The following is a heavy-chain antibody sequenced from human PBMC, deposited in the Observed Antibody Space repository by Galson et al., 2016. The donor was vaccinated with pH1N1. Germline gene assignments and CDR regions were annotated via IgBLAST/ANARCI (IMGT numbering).Heavy chain of an antibody. D-gene: IGHD3-10*01. J-gene: IGHJ5*02. Sequence: SLRLSCAASGLPFDDYYFMWIRQAPDRGLEWVSFIRGKRFGQTTEHAASVKGRFTISRDDSKNTAYLQMNSLTDDDTAIYYGTSLRFGHNWFDPWGQGSLVIVSP. V-gene: IGHV3-49*03. CDR1: GLPFDDYY. CDR3: TSLRFGHNWFDP. CDR2: IRGKRFGQTT.